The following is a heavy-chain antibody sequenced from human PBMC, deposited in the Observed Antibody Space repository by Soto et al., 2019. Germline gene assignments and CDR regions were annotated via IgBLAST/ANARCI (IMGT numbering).Heavy chain of an antibody. D-gene: IGHD3-22*01. J-gene: IGHJ3*02. V-gene: IGHV4-59*01. CDR2: IYYSGST. CDR3: ARDYYDSSGSHAPDAFDI. CDR1: GGSISSYY. Sequence: QVQLQESGPGLVKPSETLSLTCTVSGGSISSYYWSWIRQPPGKGLEWIGYIYYSGSTNYNPSLKSRVTISVDTSKNRFSLKLSSVTAADTAVYYCARDYYDSSGSHAPDAFDIWGQGTMVTVSS.